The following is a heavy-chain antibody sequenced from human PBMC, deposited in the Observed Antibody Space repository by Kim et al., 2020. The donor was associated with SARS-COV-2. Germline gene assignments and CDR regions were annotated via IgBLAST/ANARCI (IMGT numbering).Heavy chain of an antibody. CDR2: ISVGGFST. CDR1: GFTFSNYA. V-gene: IGHV3-23*01. J-gene: IGHJ3*02. Sequence: GGSLRLSCAASGFTFSNYAMSWVRQAPGKGLEWVSSISVGGFSTSYADSVKGLFTISRDNSKNTLYLQMNSLRAEDTAVYYCAKLGYCSSTSCYKGGVFDIWGQGTMVTVSS. CDR3: AKLGYCSSTSCYKGGVFDI. D-gene: IGHD2-2*03.